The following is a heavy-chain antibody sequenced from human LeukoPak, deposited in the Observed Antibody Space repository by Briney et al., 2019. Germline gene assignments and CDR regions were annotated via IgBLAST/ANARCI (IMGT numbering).Heavy chain of an antibody. D-gene: IGHD2-2*01. Sequence: GGSLRLSCAASGFTFSSYWMHWVRQAPGKGLEWVSAISGSGGSTYYADSVKGRFTISRDNSKNTLYLQMNSLRAEDTAVYYCASDIVVVPAAMDYYMDVWGKGTTVTVSS. CDR1: GFTFSSYW. CDR3: ASDIVVVPAAMDYYMDV. V-gene: IGHV3-23*01. J-gene: IGHJ6*03. CDR2: ISGSGGST.